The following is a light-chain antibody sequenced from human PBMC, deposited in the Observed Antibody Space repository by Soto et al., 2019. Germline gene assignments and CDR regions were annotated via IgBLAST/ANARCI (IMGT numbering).Light chain of an antibody. J-gene: IGKJ5*01. Sequence: DVVMTQSPLSLPVTLGQPASISCRSSQSLVYSDGNTYLSWFQQRPGQSPRRLIYKVSNRDSGVPDRFSGSGSGTDFTLKISRVDAEDVGVYYCMQGTHWPPITFGQGTRLEIQ. CDR2: KVS. CDR3: MQGTHWPPIT. CDR1: QSLVYSDGNTY. V-gene: IGKV2-30*01.